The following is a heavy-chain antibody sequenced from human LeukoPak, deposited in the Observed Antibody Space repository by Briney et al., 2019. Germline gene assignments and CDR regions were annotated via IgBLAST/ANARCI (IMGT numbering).Heavy chain of an antibody. V-gene: IGHV3-15*01. J-gene: IGHJ4*02. D-gene: IGHD3-10*01. CDR3: TTGITMVRGVIHLIDY. CDR2: IKSKTDGGTT. Sequence: KPEGSLRLSCAASGFTFSNAWMSWVRQAPGKGLEWVGRIKSKTDGGTTDYAAPVKGSFTISRDDSKNTLYLQMNSLKTEDTAVYYCTTGITMVRGVIHLIDYWGQGTLVTVSS. CDR1: GFTFSNAW.